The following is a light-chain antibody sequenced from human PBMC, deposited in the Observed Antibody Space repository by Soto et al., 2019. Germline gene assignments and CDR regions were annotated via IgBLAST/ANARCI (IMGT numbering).Light chain of an antibody. CDR1: QTVTSGY. CDR3: QQYARSPAT. V-gene: IGKV3-20*01. J-gene: IGKJ2*01. CDR2: GAS. Sequence: EIVLTQSPGTLSLSPGERAILSCRASQTVTSGYLAWYQQRPGQAHRLLIHGASSRASCIPDRFIGSGSGTDFTVTIRRLEPEVLAVYHCQQYARSPATFGQGTKLELK.